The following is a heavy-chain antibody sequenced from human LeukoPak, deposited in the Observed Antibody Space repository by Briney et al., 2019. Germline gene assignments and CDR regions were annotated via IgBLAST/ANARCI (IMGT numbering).Heavy chain of an antibody. CDR1: GGTVWSSF. V-gene: IGHV3-66*01. D-gene: IGHD3-22*01. CDR2: LHSGGGT. Sequence: GSLRLSCAESGGTVWSSFRSWIRQAPGKGLEWDAILHSGGGTDYADSVRGRFTISRDNSKDILYLQMNSLRAEDTAVYYCARGGTMIVVVPPGLFDIWGQGTMVTVSS. J-gene: IGHJ3*02. CDR3: ARGGTMIVVVPPGLFDI.